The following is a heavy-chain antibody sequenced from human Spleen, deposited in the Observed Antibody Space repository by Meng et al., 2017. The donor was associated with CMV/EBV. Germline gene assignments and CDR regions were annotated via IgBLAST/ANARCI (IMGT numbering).Heavy chain of an antibody. CDR3: ARDLGDCSSTSCYYYYGMDV. CDR1: GFTFSTYD. D-gene: IGHD2-2*01. J-gene: IGHJ6*02. CDR2: ISSSSSYI. V-gene: IGHV3-21*01. Sequence: GGSLRLSCVASGFTFSTYDMNWVRQAPGKGLEWVSSISSSSSYIYYADSVKGRFTISRDNAKNSLYLQMNSLRAEDTAVYYCARDLGDCSSTSCYYYYGMDVWGQGTTVTVSS.